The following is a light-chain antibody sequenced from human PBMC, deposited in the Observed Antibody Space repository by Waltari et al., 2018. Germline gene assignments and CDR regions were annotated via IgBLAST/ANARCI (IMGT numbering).Light chain of an antibody. J-gene: IGLJ2*01. Sequence: NFVLTQPLSVSESPGKTVTISCTRSSGSIGSYPVQRYQQHPGSAPPTVIYEDNQRLSGVTDRFSASVDISSNSAALTISGLMTDDEADYYCQSYDNTKQRVFGGGTRLTVL. CDR1: SGSIGSYP. V-gene: IGLV6-57*03. CDR2: EDN. CDR3: QSYDNTKQRV.